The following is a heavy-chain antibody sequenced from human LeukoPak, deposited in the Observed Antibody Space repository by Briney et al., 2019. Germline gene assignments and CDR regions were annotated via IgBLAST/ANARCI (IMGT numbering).Heavy chain of an antibody. D-gene: IGHD2-2*01. CDR2: ISGSGGST. J-gene: IGHJ4*02. V-gene: IGHV3-23*01. CDR3: AKARYCSSTSCYLFDY. CDR1: GFTFSSYT. Sequence: GGSLRLSCAASGFTFSSYTMHWVRQAPGKGLEWVSAISGSGGSTYYADSVEGRFTISRDNSKNTLYLQMNSLRAEDTAVYYCAKARYCSSTSCYLFDYWGQGTLVTVSS.